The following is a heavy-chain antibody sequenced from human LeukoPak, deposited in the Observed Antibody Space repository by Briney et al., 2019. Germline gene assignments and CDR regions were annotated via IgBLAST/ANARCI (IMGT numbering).Heavy chain of an antibody. J-gene: IGHJ6*03. Sequence: GGPLRLSCAASGFTFSSYGMHWVRQAPGKGLEWVAVIWYDGSNKYYADSVKGRFTISRDNSKNTLYLQMNSLRAEDTAVYYCAKEGDGYNLGYYYMDVWGKGTTVTVSS. V-gene: IGHV3-33*06. CDR3: AKEGDGYNLGYYYMDV. CDR2: IWYDGSNK. D-gene: IGHD5-24*01. CDR1: GFTFSSYG.